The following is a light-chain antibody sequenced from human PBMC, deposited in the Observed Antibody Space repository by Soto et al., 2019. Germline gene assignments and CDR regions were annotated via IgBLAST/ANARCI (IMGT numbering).Light chain of an antibody. CDR1: SSNIGINY. Sequence: QSALTQPPSASGTPGQRVTISCSGSSSNIGINYVYWYQQLPGTAPKLLIYSNNQRPSGVPDRFSGSKSGTSASLAISGLRSEDEADYYCAAWDDSLSGYVFGTGTKSPS. CDR3: AAWDDSLSGYV. V-gene: IGLV1-47*02. J-gene: IGLJ1*01. CDR2: SNN.